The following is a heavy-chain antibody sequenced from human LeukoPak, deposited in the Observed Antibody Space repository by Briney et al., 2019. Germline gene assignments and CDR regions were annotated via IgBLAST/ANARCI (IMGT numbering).Heavy chain of an antibody. Sequence: PSETLSLTCTVSGGSISSYYWSWIRQPPGKGLEWIGYIYYSGSTNYNPSLKSRVTISVDTSKNQFSLQLNSVTPEDTAVYYCARVLKQQLAYDHWGQGTLVTVSS. CDR2: IYYSGST. J-gene: IGHJ4*02. CDR3: ARVLKQQLAYDH. CDR1: GGSISSYY. D-gene: IGHD6-13*01. V-gene: IGHV4-59*12.